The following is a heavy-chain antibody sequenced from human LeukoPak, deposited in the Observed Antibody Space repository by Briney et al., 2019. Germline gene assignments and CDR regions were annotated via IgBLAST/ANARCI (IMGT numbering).Heavy chain of an antibody. Sequence: HAGGSLRLSCTASGFTFGDYAMSWFRQAPGKGLEWVGFIRSKTYGGTTEYAASVKGRFIISRDDSKSIAYLQMNSLKTEDTAVYYCTRAESGTYKGGFDYWGQGTLVTVSS. CDR1: GFTFGDYA. J-gene: IGHJ4*02. CDR2: IRSKTYGGTT. D-gene: IGHD1-26*01. CDR3: TRAESGTYKGGFDY. V-gene: IGHV3-49*03.